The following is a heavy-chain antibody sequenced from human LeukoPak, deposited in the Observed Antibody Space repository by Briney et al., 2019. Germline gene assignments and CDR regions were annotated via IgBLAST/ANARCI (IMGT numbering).Heavy chain of an antibody. CDR1: GFTFSSYA. Sequence: GRSLRLCCAASGFTFSSYAMHWVRQAPGKGLEWVAVISYDGSNKYYADSVKGRFTISRDNSKNTLYLQMNSLRAEDTAVYYCARAGPSMVRGVIITGIFDYWGQGTLVTVSS. J-gene: IGHJ4*02. CDR3: ARAGPSMVRGVIITGIFDY. CDR2: ISYDGSNK. V-gene: IGHV3-30*04. D-gene: IGHD3-10*01.